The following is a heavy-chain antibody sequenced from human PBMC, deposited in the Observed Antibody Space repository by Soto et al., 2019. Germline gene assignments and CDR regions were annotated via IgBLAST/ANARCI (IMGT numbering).Heavy chain of an antibody. D-gene: IGHD3-22*01. CDR2: ISAYTGNI. Sequence: QIQLVQSGPEVERPGASVNVSCKASGYTFSNYGITWVRQAPGQGLEWMGWISAYTGNIKYSQILKGRVTMTTDSSTTTAHMELRSLRADDTAVYYCARFGRARTMNFSCTDGVDVWGQGTPVTVSS. CDR3: ARFGRARTMNFSCTDGVDV. V-gene: IGHV1-18*01. CDR1: GYTFSNYG. J-gene: IGHJ6*02.